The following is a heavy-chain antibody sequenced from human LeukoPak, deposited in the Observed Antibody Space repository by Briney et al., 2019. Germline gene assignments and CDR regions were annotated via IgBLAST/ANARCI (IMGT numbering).Heavy chain of an antibody. J-gene: IGHJ4*02. CDR3: ARLSGSYWAYFDY. V-gene: IGHV4-30-4*08. D-gene: IGHD1-26*01. Sequence: SETLSLNCTVSGGSISSGDYYWSWIRQPPGKGLEWIGYIYYSGSTYYNPSLKSRVTISVDTSKNQFSLKLSSVTAADTAVYYCARLSGSYWAYFDYWGQGTLVTVSS. CDR1: GGSISSGDYY. CDR2: IYYSGST.